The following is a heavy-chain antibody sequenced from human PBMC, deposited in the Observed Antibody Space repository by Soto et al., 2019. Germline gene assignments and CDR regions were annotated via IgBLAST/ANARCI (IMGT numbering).Heavy chain of an antibody. CDR2: ISGSTSGT. D-gene: IGHD3-22*01. J-gene: IGHJ4*02. CDR1: GFAFSSYA. V-gene: IGHV3-23*01. Sequence: GGSLRLSCAASGFAFSSYAMSWVRQAPGKGLEWVSSISGSTSGTYYADAVKGRFTISRDNSKNTLYLQMNSLRAEDTAVYYCAKGGYDSSGYVFYWGQGTLVTVSS. CDR3: AKGGYDSSGYVFY.